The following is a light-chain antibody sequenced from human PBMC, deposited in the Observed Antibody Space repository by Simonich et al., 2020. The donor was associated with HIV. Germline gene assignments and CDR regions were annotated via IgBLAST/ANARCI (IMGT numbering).Light chain of an antibody. CDR1: RSDVGSFNL. Sequence: QSALTQPASVSGSPGQSITISCTGTRSDVGSFNLVSWDQQYPGKSPKLMFYEVSKRPSGVPNRFSGSKSGNTASLTISGLQAEDEADYYCCSYAGTNTYVFATGTKVTVL. V-gene: IGLV2-23*02. CDR2: EVS. CDR3: CSYAGTNTYV. J-gene: IGLJ1*01.